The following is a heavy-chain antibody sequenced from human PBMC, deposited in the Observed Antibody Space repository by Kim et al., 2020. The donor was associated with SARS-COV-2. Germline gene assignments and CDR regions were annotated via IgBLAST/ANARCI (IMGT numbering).Heavy chain of an antibody. D-gene: IGHD1-1*01. CDR3: TRIPGTTVAFWDAFDV. CDR2: IRSKANSYAT. CDR1: GFTFSDSP. V-gene: IGHV3-73*01. Sequence: GGSLRLSCAASGFTFSDSPMHWVRQASGKGLEWVGRIRSKANSYATSYAASVKGRFTISRDDSESTAYLQMNSLKTEDTAVYYCTRIPGTTVAFWDAFDVWGQGTMFTVSS. J-gene: IGHJ3*01.